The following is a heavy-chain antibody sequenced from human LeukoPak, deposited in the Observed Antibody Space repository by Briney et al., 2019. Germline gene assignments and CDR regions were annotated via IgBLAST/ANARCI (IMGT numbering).Heavy chain of an antibody. V-gene: IGHV1-46*01. J-gene: IGHJ6*02. D-gene: IGHD3-10*01. CDR1: GYTFTSYY. CDR3: ARRLNMVRGVIIAYGMDV. CDR2: INPSGGST. Sequence: ASVKVSCKASGYTFTSYYMHWVRQAPGQGLEWMGIINPSGGSTSYAQKFQGRVTMTRDTSTSTVYMELSSLRSEDTAVYYCARRLNMVRGVIIAYGMDVWGQGTTVTVSS.